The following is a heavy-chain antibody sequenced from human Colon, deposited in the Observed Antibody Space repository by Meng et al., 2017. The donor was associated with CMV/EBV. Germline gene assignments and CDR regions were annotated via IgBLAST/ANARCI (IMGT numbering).Heavy chain of an antibody. J-gene: IGHJ4*02. V-gene: IGHV4-59*11. D-gene: IGHD1-1*01. CDR1: GDSLRDHY. CDR2: IYYSGSA. CDR3: ARGLGHASNNSHDS. Sequence: GSLRLSCTVSGDSLRDHYWSWIRQPPGKGLEWMGYIYYSGSATYSPSLKSRITISVDTSKKQFSPNLRSVTPADTAMYFCARGLGHASNNSHDSWGQGTLVTVSS.